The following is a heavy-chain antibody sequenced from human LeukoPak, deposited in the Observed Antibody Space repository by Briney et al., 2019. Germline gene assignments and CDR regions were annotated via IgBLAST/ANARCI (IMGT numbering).Heavy chain of an antibody. CDR3: ASSGGVATRSSAPAFDY. D-gene: IGHD5-12*01. J-gene: IGHJ4*02. Sequence: GGSLRLSCAASGFTFSSYSMNWVRQAPGKGLEWVSSISSSSSYIYYADSVKGRFTISRDNAKNSLYLQMNSLRAEDTAVYYCASSGGVATRSSAPAFDYWGQGTLVTVSS. V-gene: IGHV3-21*01. CDR2: ISSSSSYI. CDR1: GFTFSSYS.